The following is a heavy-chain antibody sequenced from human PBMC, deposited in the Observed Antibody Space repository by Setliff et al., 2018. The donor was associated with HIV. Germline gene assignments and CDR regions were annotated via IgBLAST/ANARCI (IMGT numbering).Heavy chain of an antibody. D-gene: IGHD3-10*01. CDR3: ARVSSFNKIIREAFDI. J-gene: IGHJ3*02. Sequence: GASVKVSCKTSGYTFNTYGVNWVRQAPGQGLEWVAWISAYNGNTNYAQKLWGRVTVTADTSTTTVYMELTSLRSDDTAVYYCARVSSFNKIIREAFDIWGQGTLVTVSS. V-gene: IGHV1-18*01. CDR2: ISAYNGNT. CDR1: GYTFNTYG.